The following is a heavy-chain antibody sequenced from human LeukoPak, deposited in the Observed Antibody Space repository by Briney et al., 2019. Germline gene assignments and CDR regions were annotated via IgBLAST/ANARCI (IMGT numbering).Heavy chain of an antibody. CDR3: ARAAFVLRYFDWLGSDAFDI. Sequence: GGSLRLSCAASGFTFSSYAMHWVRQAPGKGLEWVAVISYDGSNKYYADSVKGRFTISRDNSKNTLYLQMNSLRAEDTAVYYRARAAFVLRYFDWLGSDAFDIWGQGTMVTVSS. J-gene: IGHJ3*02. D-gene: IGHD3-9*01. CDR1: GFTFSSYA. CDR2: ISYDGSNK. V-gene: IGHV3-30-3*01.